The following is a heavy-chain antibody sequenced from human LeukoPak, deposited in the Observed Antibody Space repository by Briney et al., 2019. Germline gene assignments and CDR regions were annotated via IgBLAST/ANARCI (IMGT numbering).Heavy chain of an antibody. CDR1: GYTFTSYD. D-gene: IGHD1-26*01. J-gene: IGHJ6*03. CDR3: ARGPFRRETEDYYYYYMDV. V-gene: IGHV1-8*01. CDR2: MNPNSGNT. Sequence: GGSVKVSCKASGYTFTSYDINWVRQATGQGLEWMGWMNPNSGNTGYAQRFQGRVTMTRNTSISTAYMELSSLRSEDTAVYYCARGPFRRETEDYYYYYMDVWGKGTTVTISS.